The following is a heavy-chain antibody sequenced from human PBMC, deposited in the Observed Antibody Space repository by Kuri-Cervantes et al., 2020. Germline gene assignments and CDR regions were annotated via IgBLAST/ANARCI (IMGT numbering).Heavy chain of an antibody. CDR3: ARGWIQLWLLVY. J-gene: IGHJ4*02. CDR1: GYTFTSYY. V-gene: IGHV1-8*02. CDR2: MNPNSANT. Sequence: ASVKVSCKASGYTFTSYYMHWVRQAPGQGLEWMGWMNPNSANTGYAQKFQGRVTMTRNTSLSTAYIEVSRLKSEDTAVYYCARGWIQLWLLVYWGQGTLVTVSS. D-gene: IGHD5-18*01.